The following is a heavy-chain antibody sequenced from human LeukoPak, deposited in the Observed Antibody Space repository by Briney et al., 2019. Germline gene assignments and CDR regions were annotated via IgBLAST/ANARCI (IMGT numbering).Heavy chain of an antibody. D-gene: IGHD2/OR15-2a*01. CDR3: ARLPPISRSTSSFDY. J-gene: IGHJ4*02. CDR2: INHSGST. CDR1: GGSFSGYY. Sequence: SETLSLTCAVYGGSFSGYYWSWIRQPPGKGLEWIGEINHSGSTNYNPSLKSRVTISVDTSKNQFSLKLSSLTAADTAVYYCARLPPISRSTSSFDYWGQGTLVTVSS. V-gene: IGHV4-34*01.